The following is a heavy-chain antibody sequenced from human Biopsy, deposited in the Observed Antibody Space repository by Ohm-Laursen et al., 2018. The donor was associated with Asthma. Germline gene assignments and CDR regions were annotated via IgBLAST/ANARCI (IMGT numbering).Heavy chain of an antibody. Sequence: SVTVSCKSLGGTFNTYAIGWVRQAPGKGLEWMGGINSVFGTTTYPQKFQDRVTITADDSTSTVYMELSSLRSEDTAVYYCARKAGSCISRTCYSLDFWGQGTLVTVSS. CDR1: GGTFNTYA. CDR3: ARKAGSCISRTCYSLDF. J-gene: IGHJ4*02. D-gene: IGHD2-2*01. CDR2: INSVFGTT. V-gene: IGHV1-69*13.